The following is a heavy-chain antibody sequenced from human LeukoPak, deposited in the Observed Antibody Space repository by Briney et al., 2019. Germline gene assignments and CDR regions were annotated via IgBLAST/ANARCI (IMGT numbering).Heavy chain of an antibody. CDR2: INPSGGGT. Sequence: ASVKVSCKASGYTFTSYYMHWVRQAPGQGLEWMGIINPSGGGTSYAQKFQGRVTMTRDTSTSTVYMELSSLRAEDTAVYYCAKRRGPTYGDFDYWGQGTLVTVSS. D-gene: IGHD4-17*01. CDR1: GYTFTSYY. CDR3: AKRRGPTYGDFDY. J-gene: IGHJ4*02. V-gene: IGHV1-46*01.